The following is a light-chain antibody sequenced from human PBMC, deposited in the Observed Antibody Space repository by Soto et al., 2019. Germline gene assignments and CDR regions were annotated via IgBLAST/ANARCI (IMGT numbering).Light chain of an antibody. J-gene: IGKJ2*01. CDR3: QQYGSSPPYT. CDR1: QSVRNNY. V-gene: IGKV3-20*01. Sequence: EVVLTQSPGTLSLSPGERATLSCSASQSVRNNYLAWYQQKPGQSPKLLIFGSSDRATGIPDRFSGSGSGKDFTLTISRLEPEDFAVYYCQQYGSSPPYTFGQGTKLEIK. CDR2: GSS.